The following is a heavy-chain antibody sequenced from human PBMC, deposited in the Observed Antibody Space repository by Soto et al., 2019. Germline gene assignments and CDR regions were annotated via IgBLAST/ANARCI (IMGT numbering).Heavy chain of an antibody. Sequence: QVQLVQSGAEVKKPGASVKVSCRASGYTFTNYGVSWVRQAPGQGLEWMGWISGYNSNTKYAQKVQGRLTMTIDTSTSPAYVELRSLRTDDTAAYYCPRDMGVNDNGYSVDYWGQGTRVTVSS. CDR1: GYTFTNYG. J-gene: IGHJ4*02. CDR2: ISGYNSNT. D-gene: IGHD4-17*01. V-gene: IGHV1-18*01. CDR3: PRDMGVNDNGYSVDY.